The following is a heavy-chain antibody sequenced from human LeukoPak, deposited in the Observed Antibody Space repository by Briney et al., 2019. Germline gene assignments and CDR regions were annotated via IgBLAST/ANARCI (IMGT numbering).Heavy chain of an antibody. D-gene: IGHD1-14*01. J-gene: IGHJ4*02. CDR3: ARDPSRTLYY. CDR2: ISYDGSNK. Sequence: PGGSLRLSCAASGFTFSSYGIHWVRQAPGKGLEWVAVISYDGSNKYYADSVKGRFNISREDSKNALYLQMNSLRAEDTAVYYCARDPSRTLYYWGQGTLVTVSS. CDR1: GFTFSSYG. V-gene: IGHV3-33*08.